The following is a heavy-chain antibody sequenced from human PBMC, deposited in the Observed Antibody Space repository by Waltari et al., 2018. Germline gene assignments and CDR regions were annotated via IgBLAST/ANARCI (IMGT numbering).Heavy chain of an antibody. V-gene: IGHV3-64D*06. CDR1: GFTFRIYS. Sequence: EVQLVESGGGLVQPGGSLRLSCSASGFTFRIYSLHWVRQAQGKGLEYVSAISPNGDSTYYADCVKGRFTISRDNSKNTVFLQMSSLRAEDTAVYYCVKRWSSSDVDYWGQGTLVTVSS. CDR2: ISPNGDST. J-gene: IGHJ4*02. D-gene: IGHD2-15*01. CDR3: VKRWSSSDVDY.